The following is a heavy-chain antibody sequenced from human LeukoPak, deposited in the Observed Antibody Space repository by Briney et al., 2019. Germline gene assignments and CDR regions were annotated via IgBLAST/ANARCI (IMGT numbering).Heavy chain of an antibody. J-gene: IGHJ2*01. Sequence: PSETLSLTCTVSGGSISSYYWSWIRQPPGKGLEWIGYIYYSGSTNYNPSLKSRVTISVDTSKNQFSLKLSSVTAADTAVYYCARDYDGDYGGRWYCDLWGRGTLVTVSS. V-gene: IGHV4-59*01. D-gene: IGHD4-23*01. CDR3: ARDYDGDYGGRWYCDL. CDR1: GGSISSYY. CDR2: IYYSGST.